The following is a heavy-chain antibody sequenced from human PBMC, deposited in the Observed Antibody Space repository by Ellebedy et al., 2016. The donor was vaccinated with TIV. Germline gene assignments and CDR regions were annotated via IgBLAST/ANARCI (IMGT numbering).Heavy chain of an antibody. Sequence: SETLSLXXTVSVGTISSSSSSYWGWIRQPPGKGLEWIGTFYDSGNTYYNPSLKSRITISVDTSKSQFSLQLTSVTAADTAIYYCARVGGDGNWFDPWGQGTLVTVSS. CDR2: FYDSGNT. D-gene: IGHD4-17*01. V-gene: IGHV4-39*07. J-gene: IGHJ5*02. CDR1: VGTISSSSSSY. CDR3: ARVGGDGNWFDP.